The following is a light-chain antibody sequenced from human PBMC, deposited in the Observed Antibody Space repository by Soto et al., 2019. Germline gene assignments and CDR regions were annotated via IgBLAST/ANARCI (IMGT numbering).Light chain of an antibody. CDR2: AAS. J-gene: IGKJ5*01. Sequence: DIQMTQSPSSLSASIGDRVIITCRASQSISNYLNWYQQKPGKAPKLLIFAASSLQSGVPSRFSGSGSGTNFTLTISSLQPEDFAAYYCQQSYSAPITVGQGTRLEIK. CDR3: QQSYSAPIT. V-gene: IGKV1-39*01. CDR1: QSISNY.